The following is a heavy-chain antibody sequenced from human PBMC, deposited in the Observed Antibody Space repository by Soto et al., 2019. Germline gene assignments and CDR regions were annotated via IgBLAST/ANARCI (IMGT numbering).Heavy chain of an antibody. CDR2: INSDGSST. CDR3: AREFRGQWYYYYGMDV. CDR1: GFTFSSYW. Sequence: EVQLVGSGGGLVQPGGSLRLSCAASGFTFSSYWMHWVRQAPGKGLVWVSRINSDGSSTSYADSVKGRFTISRDNAKNTLYLQMNSLRAEDTAVYYCAREFRGQWYYYYGMDVWGQGTTVTVSS. D-gene: IGHD2-8*01. J-gene: IGHJ6*02. V-gene: IGHV3-74*01.